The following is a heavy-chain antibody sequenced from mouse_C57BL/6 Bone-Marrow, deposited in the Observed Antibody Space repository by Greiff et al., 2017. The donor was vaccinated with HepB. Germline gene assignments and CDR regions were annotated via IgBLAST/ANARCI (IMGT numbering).Heavy chain of an antibody. V-gene: IGHV1-82*01. CDR3: ARSDYGSSYVGWFAY. CDR2: IYPGDGDT. Sequence: VQLQQSGPELVKPGASVKISCKASGYAFSSSWMNWVKQRPGKGLEWIGRIYPGDGDTNYNGKFKGKATLTADKSSSTAYMQLRSLTSEDSAVYFCARSDYGSSYVGWFAYWGQGTLVTVSA. D-gene: IGHD1-1*01. CDR1: GYAFSSSW. J-gene: IGHJ3*01.